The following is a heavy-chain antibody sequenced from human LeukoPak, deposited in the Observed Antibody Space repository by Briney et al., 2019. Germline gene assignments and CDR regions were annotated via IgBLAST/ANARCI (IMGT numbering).Heavy chain of an antibody. D-gene: IGHD6-13*01. J-gene: IGHJ4*02. V-gene: IGHV4-4*02. CDR1: GGSISSSNW. Sequence: SGTLSLTCAVSGGSISSSNWWSWVRQPLGKGLEWIGEIYHSGSTNYNPSLKSRVTISVDKSKNQFSLKLSSVTAADTAVYYCARGRGSSWYYFDYWGQGTLVTVSS. CDR3: ARGRGSSWYYFDY. CDR2: IYHSGST.